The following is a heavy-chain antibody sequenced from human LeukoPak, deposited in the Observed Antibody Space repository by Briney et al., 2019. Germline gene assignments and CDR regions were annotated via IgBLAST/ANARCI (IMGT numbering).Heavy chain of an antibody. CDR2: ISAYNGNT. CDR3: ARATAYYYDSSGYSNWFDP. CDR1: GYTFTSYG. Sequence: ASVKVSCKASGYTFTSYGISWVRQAPGQGLEWMGWISAYNGNTNYAQKLQGRVTMATDTSTSTAYMELRSLRSDDTAVYYCARATAYYYDSSGYSNWFDPWGQGTLVTVSS. J-gene: IGHJ5*02. V-gene: IGHV1-18*01. D-gene: IGHD3-22*01.